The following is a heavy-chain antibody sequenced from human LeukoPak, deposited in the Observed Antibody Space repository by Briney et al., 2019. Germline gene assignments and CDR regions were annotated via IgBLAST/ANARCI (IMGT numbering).Heavy chain of an antibody. V-gene: IGHV3-48*03. CDR2: ISSSGSTI. CDR1: GFTFSSYE. Sequence: GGSLRLSCAASGFTFSSYEMNWVRQAPGKGLEWVSYISSSGSTIYYADSVKGRFTISRDNAKNTLYLQMNSLRADDTAVYYCTRDPRNLGLDPWGQGSLVTVSS. D-gene: IGHD1-14*01. CDR3: TRDPRNLGLDP. J-gene: IGHJ5*02.